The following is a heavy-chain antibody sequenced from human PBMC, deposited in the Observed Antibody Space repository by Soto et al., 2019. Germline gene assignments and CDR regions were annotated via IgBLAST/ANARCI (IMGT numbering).Heavy chain of an antibody. CDR2: INAGNGNT. V-gene: IGHV1-3*01. J-gene: IGHJ6*02. D-gene: IGHD3-9*01. CDR1: GYTFTSYA. CDR3: ARRVRPYYDILTGQTDYYYYGMDV. Sequence: ASVKVSCKASGYTFTSYAMHWVRQAPGQRLEWMGWINAGNGNTKYSQKFQGRVTITRDTSASTAYMELSSLRSEDTAVYYCARRVRPYYDILTGQTDYYYYGMDVWGQGTTVTVSS.